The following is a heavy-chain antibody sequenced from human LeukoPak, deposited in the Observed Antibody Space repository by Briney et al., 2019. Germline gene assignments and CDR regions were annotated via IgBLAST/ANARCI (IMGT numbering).Heavy chain of an antibody. CDR2: IIPILGIA. CDR1: GGTFSSYA. D-gene: IGHD3-22*01. J-gene: IGHJ6*02. V-gene: IGHV1-69*04. CDR3: ARPYYYDSSGYWGMDV. Sequence: SVKVSCKASGGTFSSYAISWVRRAPGQGLEWMGRIIPILGIANYAQKFQGRVTITADKSTSTAYMELSSLRSEDTAVYYCARPYYYDSSGYWGMDVWGQGTTVTVSS.